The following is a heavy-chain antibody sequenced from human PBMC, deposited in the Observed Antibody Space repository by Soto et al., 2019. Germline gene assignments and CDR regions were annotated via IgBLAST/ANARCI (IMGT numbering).Heavy chain of an antibody. CDR3: ARGVRFLES. D-gene: IGHD3-10*01. J-gene: IGHJ4*02. V-gene: IGHV3-21*01. Sequence: EVQLVESGGGLVQPGGSLRLSCAASGFTFSAYSMNWVRQAPGKGLEWVSSISSGSSYIYYADSMKGRFTISRDNAKNSLYLQMTSLRAEDTAVYYCARGVRFLESWGQGTLVTVSS. CDR2: ISSGSSYI. CDR1: GFTFSAYS.